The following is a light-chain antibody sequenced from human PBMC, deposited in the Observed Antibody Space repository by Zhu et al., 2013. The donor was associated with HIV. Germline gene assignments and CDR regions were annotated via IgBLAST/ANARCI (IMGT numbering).Light chain of an antibody. CDR3: LQDYTYPWT. V-gene: IGKV1-6*01. CDR1: QGIRND. J-gene: IGKJ1*01. CDR2: AAS. Sequence: AIQMTQSPSSLSASVGDRVTITCRASQGIRNDLAWYQQQPGKAPNLLIYAASSLQSGVPSRFSGSGSGTDFTLTISSLQPEDFATYFCLQDYTYPWTFGQGTKVESK.